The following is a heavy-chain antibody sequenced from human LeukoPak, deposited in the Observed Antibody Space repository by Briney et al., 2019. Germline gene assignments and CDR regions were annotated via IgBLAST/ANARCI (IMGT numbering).Heavy chain of an antibody. J-gene: IGHJ6*02. Sequence: SVKVSCKASGGTFSSYAISWVRQAPGQGLEWMGGIIPIFGTANYAQKFQGRVTITADESTSTAYMELSSLRSEDTAVYYCARGMGLGDYVWGSYRYDYYYGMDVWGQGTTVTVSS. V-gene: IGHV1-69*01. CDR3: ARGMGLGDYVWGSYRYDYYYGMDV. CDR2: IIPIFGTA. D-gene: IGHD3-16*02. CDR1: GGTFSSYA.